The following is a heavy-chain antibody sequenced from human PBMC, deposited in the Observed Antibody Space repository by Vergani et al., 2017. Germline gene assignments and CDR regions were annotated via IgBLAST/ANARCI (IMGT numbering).Heavy chain of an antibody. J-gene: IGHJ4*02. CDR3: ARRLHVDLFWGGQGGYFDY. D-gene: IGHD3-3*01. CDR2: IYYSGST. Sequence: QLQLQESGPGLVKPSETLSLTCTVSGGSISSSSYYWGWIRQPPGKGLEWIGTIYYSGSTYYNPSLKSRVTISVDTSKNQFSLKLSSVTAADTAVYYCARRLHVDLFWGGQGGYFDYWGQGTLVTVSS. CDR1: GGSISSSSYY. V-gene: IGHV4-39*01.